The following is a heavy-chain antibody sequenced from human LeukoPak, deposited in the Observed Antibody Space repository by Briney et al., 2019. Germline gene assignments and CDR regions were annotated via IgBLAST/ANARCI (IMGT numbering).Heavy chain of an antibody. CDR2: IFYSGGA. J-gene: IGHJ3*02. V-gene: IGHV4-59*01. D-gene: IGHD3-22*01. CDR3: ASGYYYDSSGNDAFDI. CDR1: GGSIRSYY. Sequence: SEPLSLTCTVSGGSIRSYYWRWIRQPPGKGREWIGYIFYSGGANYNPSLKSRVTISVETSKNQFSLKLSSVTAADTAVYYCASGYYYDSSGNDAFDIWGQGTMVTVSS.